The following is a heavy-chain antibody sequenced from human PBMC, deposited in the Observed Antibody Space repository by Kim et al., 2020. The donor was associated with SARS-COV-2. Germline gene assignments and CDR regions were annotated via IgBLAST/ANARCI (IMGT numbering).Heavy chain of an antibody. CDR1: GFIFSNAW. V-gene: IGHV3-15*01. CDR3: VGAFDI. CDR2: IKGKTDGGTT. J-gene: IGHJ3*02. Sequence: GGSLRLSCAASGFIFSNAWMRWVRQAPGKGLEWVGRIKGKTDGGTTDYAAPVKGRFTISSDDSKNMVYLQMNSLKTEDTALYYCVGAFDIWGQGTMVTVSS. D-gene: IGHD3-10*01.